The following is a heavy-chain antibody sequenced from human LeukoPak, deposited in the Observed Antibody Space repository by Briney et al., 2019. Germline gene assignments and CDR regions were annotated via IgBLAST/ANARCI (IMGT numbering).Heavy chain of an antibody. D-gene: IGHD3-10*01. CDR1: GFTFSSYG. CDR3: AKDLSPLVWFVSGSDAFDI. Sequence: QPGRSLRLSCAASGFTFSSYGMHWVRQAPGKGLEWVAVIWYDGSNKYYADSVKGRFTISRDNSKNTLYLQMNSLRAEDTAVYYCAKDLSPLVWFVSGSDAFDIWGQGTMVTVSS. J-gene: IGHJ3*02. CDR2: IWYDGSNK. V-gene: IGHV3-33*06.